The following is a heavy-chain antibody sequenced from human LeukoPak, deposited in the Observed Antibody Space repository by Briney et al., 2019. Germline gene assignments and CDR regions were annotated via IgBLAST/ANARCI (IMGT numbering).Heavy chain of an antibody. D-gene: IGHD3-3*01. J-gene: IGHJ4*02. CDR2: IYYSGST. V-gene: IGHV4-39*01. CDR1: GGSISSSSYY. CDR3: ARRPTSDYDFRSGPQSEFDY. Sequence: PSETLSLTCTVSGGSISSSSYYWGWIRQPPGKGLEWIGSIYYSGSTYYNPSLKSRVTISVDTSKNQFSLKLSSVTAADTAVYYCARRPTSDYDFRSGPQSEFDYWGQGTLVTVSS.